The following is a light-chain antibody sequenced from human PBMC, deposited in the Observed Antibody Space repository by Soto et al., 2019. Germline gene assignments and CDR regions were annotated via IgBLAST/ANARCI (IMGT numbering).Light chain of an antibody. Sequence: QSVLTQPPSASETPGQTVSISCSGSNSNIASNTVNWYQHLPGTAPKLLIYYNNQRPSGVPDRFSSSKSGTSASLAISGLQSEDESDYYCAAWDDTLKRYVFGTGTKLTVL. CDR3: AAWDDTLKRYV. V-gene: IGLV1-44*01. CDR2: YNN. J-gene: IGLJ1*01. CDR1: NSNIASNT.